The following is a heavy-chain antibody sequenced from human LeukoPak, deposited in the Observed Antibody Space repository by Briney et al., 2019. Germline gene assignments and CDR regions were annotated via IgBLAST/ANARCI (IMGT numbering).Heavy chain of an antibody. V-gene: IGHV4-59*11. CDR1: GGSISSHY. CDR3: ARDGTTGTGGRWFDP. D-gene: IGHD1-1*01. J-gene: IGHJ5*02. CDR2: IYYSGST. Sequence: PSETLSLTCTVSGGSISSHYWSWIRQPPGKGLEWIGYIYYSGSTNYNPSLKSRVTISVDTSKNQFSLKLSSVTAADTAVYYCARDGTTGTGGRWFDPWGQGTLVTVSS.